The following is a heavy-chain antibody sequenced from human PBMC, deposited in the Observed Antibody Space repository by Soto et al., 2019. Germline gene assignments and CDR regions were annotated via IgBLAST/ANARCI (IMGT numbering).Heavy chain of an antibody. CDR3: ATLGSGSSPDY. CDR2: INSDGSST. V-gene: IGHV3-74*01. D-gene: IGHD3-10*02. J-gene: IGHJ4*02. CDR1: GFTFSSYW. Sequence: GGSLRLSCAASGFTFSSYWMHWVRQAPGKGLVWVSRINSDGSSTSYADSVKGRFTISRDNAKNTLYLQMNSLRAEDTAVYYCATLGSGSSPDYWGQGTLVTVSS.